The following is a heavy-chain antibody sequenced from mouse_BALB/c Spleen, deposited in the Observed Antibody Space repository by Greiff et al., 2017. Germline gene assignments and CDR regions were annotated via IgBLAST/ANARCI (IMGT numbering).Heavy chain of an antibody. Sequence: VQLQQSGPELVKPGASVKMSCKASGYTFTSYVMHWVKQKPGQGLEWIGYINPYNDGTKYNEKFKGKATLTSDKSSSTAYMELSSLTSEDSAVCYCARGGLYGNYAMDYWGQGTSVTVSS. J-gene: IGHJ4*01. CDR1: GYTFTSYV. CDR2: INPYNDGT. CDR3: ARGGLYGNYAMDY. V-gene: IGHV1-14*01. D-gene: IGHD2-1*01.